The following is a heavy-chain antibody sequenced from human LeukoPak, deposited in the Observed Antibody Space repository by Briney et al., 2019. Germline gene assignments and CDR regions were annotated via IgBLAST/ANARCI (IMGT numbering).Heavy chain of an antibody. CDR2: ISSSGSTI. CDR1: GFTFSSYE. Sequence: GGSLRLSCAASGFTFSSYEMNWVRQAPGQGLEWVSYISSSGSTIYYADSVKGRFTISRDNAKNSLYLQMNSLRAEDTAVYYCARCPYSSGSPIDYWGQGTLVTVSS. V-gene: IGHV3-48*03. D-gene: IGHD6-19*01. J-gene: IGHJ4*02. CDR3: ARCPYSSGSPIDY.